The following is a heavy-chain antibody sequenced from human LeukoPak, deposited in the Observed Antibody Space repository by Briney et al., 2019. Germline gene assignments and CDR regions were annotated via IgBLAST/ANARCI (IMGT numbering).Heavy chain of an antibody. CDR2: IKQDGSEK. J-gene: IGHJ4*02. CDR3: ARDLPSQQIDY. D-gene: IGHD6-13*01. V-gene: IGHV3-7*01. Sequence: GGSLRLSCAASGFTFSNYWMSWVRQAPGKGLEWVANIKQDGSEKYYVDSVKGRFTISRDNAKNSLYLQMNSLRAEDTAVYYCARDLPSQQIDYWGQGTLVTVSS. CDR1: GFTFSNYW.